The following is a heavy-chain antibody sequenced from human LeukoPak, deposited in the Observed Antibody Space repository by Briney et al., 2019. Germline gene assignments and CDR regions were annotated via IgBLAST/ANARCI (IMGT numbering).Heavy chain of an antibody. Sequence: GGSLRLSCATSGLTFSSYAMSWVRQAPGKGLEWVSAISNSGRSTYHADSVKGRFTISRDNSKNTLYLQMNSVRAEDTAVYYCAKGIQWELPLEYWGQGTLVTVSS. J-gene: IGHJ4*02. CDR1: GLTFSSYA. CDR2: ISNSGRST. CDR3: AKGIQWELPLEY. D-gene: IGHD1-26*01. V-gene: IGHV3-23*01.